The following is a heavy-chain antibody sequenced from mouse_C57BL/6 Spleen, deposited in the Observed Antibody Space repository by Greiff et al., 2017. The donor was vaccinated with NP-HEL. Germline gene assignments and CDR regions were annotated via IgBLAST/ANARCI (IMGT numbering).Heavy chain of an antibody. CDR2: INPNNCGT. CDR1: GYTFTDYN. CDR3: ARMRVYDGYFPFAY. V-gene: IGHV1-18*01. Sequence: EVKVVESGPELVKPGASVKIPCKASGYTFTDYNMDWVKQVHGKSLEWIGDINPNNCGTIYNQKFKGKATLTVDKSSSTAYMELRSLTSEDTAVYYCARMRVYDGYFPFAYWGKGTLVTVSA. D-gene: IGHD2-3*01. J-gene: IGHJ3*01.